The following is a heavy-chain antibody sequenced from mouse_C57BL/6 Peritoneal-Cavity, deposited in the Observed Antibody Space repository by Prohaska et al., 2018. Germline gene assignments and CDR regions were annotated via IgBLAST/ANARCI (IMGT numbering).Heavy chain of an antibody. Sequence: QSPGLTLDWIARHYPGSGNTYYNEKFKGNVTLTAEKSSSTAYRQLSSLTSEDSAVYFCATYDGYSDWFAYWGQGTLVTVSA. J-gene: IGHJ3*01. D-gene: IGHD2-3*01. V-gene: IGHV1-76*01. CDR2: HYPGSGNT. CDR3: ATYDGYSDWFAY.